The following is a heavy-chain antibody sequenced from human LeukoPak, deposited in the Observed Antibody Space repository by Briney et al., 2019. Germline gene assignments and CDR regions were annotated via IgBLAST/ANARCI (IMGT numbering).Heavy chain of an antibody. J-gene: IGHJ4*02. CDR3: AKVGHGYSSIPLLDY. V-gene: IGHV3-23*01. Sequence: GGSLRLSCAASGFTFSSYARSWVRQAPGKGLEWVSDISGSGGSTYYADSVKGRFTISRDNSKNTLYLQMNSLRAEDTAVYYCAKVGHGYSSIPLLDYWGQGTLVTVSS. D-gene: IGHD6-13*01. CDR1: GFTFSSYA. CDR2: ISGSGGST.